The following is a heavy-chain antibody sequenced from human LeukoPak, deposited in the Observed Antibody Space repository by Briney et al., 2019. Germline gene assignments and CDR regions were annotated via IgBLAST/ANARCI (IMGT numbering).Heavy chain of an antibody. CDR3: AREIGYCGSTSCPFDS. CDR2: IYYSGSA. V-gene: IGHV4-59*12. J-gene: IGHJ4*02. D-gene: IGHD2-2*01. Sequence: PSETLSLTCAVSGGSISSYYWSWIRQHPGKGLEWIGYIYYSGSANYNPSLKSRVTMSVDTSKNQFSLKLSSVTAADTAVYYCAREIGYCGSTSCPFDSWGQGTLVTVSS. CDR1: GGSISSYY.